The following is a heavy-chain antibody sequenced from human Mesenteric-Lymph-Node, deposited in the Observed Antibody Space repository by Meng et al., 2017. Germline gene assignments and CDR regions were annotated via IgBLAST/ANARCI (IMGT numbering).Heavy chain of an antibody. CDR3: ARRGDGSGYYLDS. V-gene: IGHV3-30*03. CDR1: GFTFSSYG. Sequence: QVQLVESGGGVVQPGRSLRLSCTASGFTFSSYGMDWVRQAPGKGLEWVAVISYAGSNKYYADSVKGRFTISKDNSKSTLYLQMNSLRTEDTAVYYCARRGDGSGYYLDSWGQGTLVTVSS. D-gene: IGHD3-22*01. J-gene: IGHJ4*02. CDR2: ISYAGSNK.